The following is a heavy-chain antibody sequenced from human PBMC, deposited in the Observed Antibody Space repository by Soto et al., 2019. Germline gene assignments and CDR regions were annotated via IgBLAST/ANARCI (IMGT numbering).Heavy chain of an antibody. J-gene: IGHJ4*02. D-gene: IGHD1-26*01. Sequence: SETLSLTCTVSGGSISSSSYYWGWIRQPPGKGLEWIGSIYYSGKTYYNPSLKSRVTISVDTSKNQFSLKLSSVTAADTSVYYCSSPIHCLSTAFYFDYWGQGTLVTVSS. CDR1: GGSISSSSYY. V-gene: IGHV4-39*01. CDR2: IYYSGKT. CDR3: SSPIHCLSTAFYFDY.